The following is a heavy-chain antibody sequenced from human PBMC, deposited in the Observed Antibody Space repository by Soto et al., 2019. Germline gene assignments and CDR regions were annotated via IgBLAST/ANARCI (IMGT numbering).Heavy chain of an antibody. V-gene: IGHV1-69*13. D-gene: IGHD3-9*01. J-gene: IGHJ6*02. CDR2: IIPIFGTA. CDR1: GGTFSSYA. Sequence: GASVKVSCKASGGTFSSYAISWVQQAPGQGLEWMGGIIPIFGTANYAQKFQGRVTITADESTSTAYMELSSLRSEDTAVYYCARGYFDWSRVGMDVWGQGTTVTVSS. CDR3: ARGYFDWSRVGMDV.